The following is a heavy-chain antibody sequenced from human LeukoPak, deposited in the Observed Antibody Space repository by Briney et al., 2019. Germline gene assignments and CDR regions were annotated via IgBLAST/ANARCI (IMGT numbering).Heavy chain of an antibody. CDR2: FYHSGST. V-gene: IGHV4-38-2*01. CDR3: GDDCPKY. D-gene: IGHD2-21*02. CDR1: GFSIPNPHY. Sequence: SETLSLTCPVTGFSIPNPHYWAWIRQPPGKRLEWIGSFYHSGSTYYNPSLKSRVTISVDTSKNQLSLKLRSVTATDTAVSYCGDDCPKYWGQGILVTVSS. J-gene: IGHJ4*02.